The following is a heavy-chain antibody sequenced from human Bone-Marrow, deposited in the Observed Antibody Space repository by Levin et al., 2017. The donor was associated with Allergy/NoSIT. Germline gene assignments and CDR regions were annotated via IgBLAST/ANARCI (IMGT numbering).Heavy chain of an antibody. CDR1: GLVFSNYA. CDR2: IRGSGDTT. J-gene: IGHJ4*02. CDR3: AARIVVAGTESPFDY. V-gene: IGHV3-23*01. D-gene: IGHD6-19*01. Sequence: SCAASGLVFSNYAMSWVRQSPGKGLEWVSAIRGSGDTTYYADSMKGRFAVSRDNSKSTLYLQMNGLRAEDTAIYYCAARIVVAGTESPFDYWGQGTLVTVSS.